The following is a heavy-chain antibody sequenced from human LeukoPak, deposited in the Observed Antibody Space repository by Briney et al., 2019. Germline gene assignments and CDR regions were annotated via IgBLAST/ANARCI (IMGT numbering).Heavy chain of an antibody. CDR1: GGSISSYY. CDR2: IYTSGST. Sequence: SETLSLTCTVSGGSISSYYWSWVRQPAGKGLEWIGRIYTSGSTNYNPSLKSRVTMSVDTSKNQFSLKLSSVTAADTAVYYCARDRIIRRDYDILTGYYPVWAFDIWGQGTMVTVSS. V-gene: IGHV4-4*07. CDR3: ARDRIIRRDYDILTGYYPVWAFDI. J-gene: IGHJ3*02. D-gene: IGHD3-9*01.